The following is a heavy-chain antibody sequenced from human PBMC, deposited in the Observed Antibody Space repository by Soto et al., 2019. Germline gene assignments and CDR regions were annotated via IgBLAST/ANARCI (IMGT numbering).Heavy chain of an antibody. CDR3: ARGADTALVRGYNWFDP. Sequence: TLSLTCAIYGWSFSDYYWSWIRQPPGKGLEWIGEINHSGSTNYNPSLKSRVTMSVDTSKNQFSLRLNSVTAADTAVYYCARGADTALVRGYNWFDPWGQGTLVTVSS. J-gene: IGHJ5*02. CDR1: GWSFSDYY. D-gene: IGHD5-18*01. V-gene: IGHV4-34*01. CDR2: INHSGST.